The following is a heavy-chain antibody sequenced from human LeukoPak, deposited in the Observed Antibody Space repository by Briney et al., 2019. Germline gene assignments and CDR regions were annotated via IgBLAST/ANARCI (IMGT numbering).Heavy chain of an antibody. CDR1: GFTFSSYS. J-gene: IGHJ4*02. CDR3: ARVGYYDSSGYYFDY. D-gene: IGHD3-22*01. CDR2: ISSSSSYI. V-gene: IGHV3-21*01. Sequence: GGSLRLSCSASGFTFSSYSMNWVRQAPGKGLEWVSSISSSSSYIYYADSVKGRFTISRDNAKNSLYLQMNSLRAEDTAVYYCARVGYYDSSGYYFDYWGQGTLVTVSS.